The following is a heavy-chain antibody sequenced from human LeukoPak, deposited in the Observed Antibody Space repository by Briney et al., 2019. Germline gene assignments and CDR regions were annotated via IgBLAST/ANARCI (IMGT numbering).Heavy chain of an antibody. V-gene: IGHV4-59*08. Sequence: PSETLSLTCTVSGGSISSYYWSWIRQPPGKGLEWIGYIYYSGSTYYNPSLESRVTISLDMSKNQFSLRLTSVTAADTAVYYCVRRLAVTGKYYFDYWGQGTLVTVSS. CDR2: IYYSGST. CDR3: VRRLAVTGKYYFDY. CDR1: GGSISSYY. D-gene: IGHD6-19*01. J-gene: IGHJ4*02.